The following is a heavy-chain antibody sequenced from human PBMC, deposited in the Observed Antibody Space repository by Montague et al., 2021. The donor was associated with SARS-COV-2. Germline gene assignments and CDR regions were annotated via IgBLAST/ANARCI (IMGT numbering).Heavy chain of an antibody. CDR2: INNSGST. CDR1: GGSFSGHY. Sequence: SETLSLTCAVYGGSFSGHYWSWIRQPPGKGLEWIGEINNSGSTNYNPSLKSRVTISVDTSKNQFSLKLHSVTAADPAVYYCARGRIEVSMIVVVLTGASYYMDVWGKGTTVTVSS. D-gene: IGHD3-22*01. V-gene: IGHV4-34*01. J-gene: IGHJ6*03. CDR3: ARGRIEVSMIVVVLTGASYYMDV.